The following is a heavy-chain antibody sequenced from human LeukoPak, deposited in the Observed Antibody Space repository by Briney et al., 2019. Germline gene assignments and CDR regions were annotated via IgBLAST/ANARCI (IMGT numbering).Heavy chain of an antibody. D-gene: IGHD3-3*01. Sequence: PSETLSLTCAVYGGSFSGYYWSWIRQPPGKGLEWIGEINHSGSTNYNPSLKSRVTISVDTSKNQFSLKLSSVTAADTAVYYCARGRAYYDFRSGYSGPYYYGMDVWGQGTTVTVSS. J-gene: IGHJ6*02. V-gene: IGHV4-34*01. CDR1: GGSFSGYY. CDR2: INHSGST. CDR3: ARGRAYYDFRSGYSGPYYYGMDV.